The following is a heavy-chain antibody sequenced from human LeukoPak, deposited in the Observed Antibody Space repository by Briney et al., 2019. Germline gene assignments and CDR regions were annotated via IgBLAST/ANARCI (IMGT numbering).Heavy chain of an antibody. D-gene: IGHD3-10*01. J-gene: IGHJ4*02. CDR2: ISDSGSTT. V-gene: IGHV3-48*02. CDR1: GFIFSTYK. CDR3: ARSITMIRGATLPIDY. Sequence: GGSLRLSCTASGFIFSTYKMTWVRQAPGKGLGGVSDISDSGSTTNYADSVKGRFTISRDNAKNSLSLQMNSLRDDDTAVYYCARSITMIRGATLPIDYWGLGSLVTVSS.